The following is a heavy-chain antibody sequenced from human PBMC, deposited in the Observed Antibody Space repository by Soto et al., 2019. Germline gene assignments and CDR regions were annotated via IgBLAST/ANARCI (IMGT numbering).Heavy chain of an antibody. D-gene: IGHD3-16*02. J-gene: IGHJ6*02. Sequence: ASVKVSCKASGYTFTSYGISWVRQAPGQGLEWMGWISAYNGNTNYAQKLQGRVTMTTDTSTSTAYMELRSLRSDDTAVYYCARGDKYYDYVWGSYRYGQRGDSYDYGMVVWGQGTTVTVSS. CDR2: ISAYNGNT. CDR1: GYTFTSYG. V-gene: IGHV1-18*01. CDR3: ARGDKYYDYVWGSYRYGQRGDSYDYGMVV.